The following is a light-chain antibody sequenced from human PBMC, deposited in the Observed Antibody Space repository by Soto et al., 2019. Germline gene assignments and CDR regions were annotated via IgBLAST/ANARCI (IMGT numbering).Light chain of an antibody. V-gene: IGKV3-11*01. CDR2: DAS. Sequence: EIVLTQSPATLSLSPGERATLSCRASQSVSSYLAWYQQKPGQAPRLLIYDASNRATGIPARFSGSGSGTDFTLTISSLETDAFAVYYCQQRSNSPPIAVGQVTRLEIK. CDR1: QSVSSY. CDR3: QQRSNSPPIA. J-gene: IGKJ5*01.